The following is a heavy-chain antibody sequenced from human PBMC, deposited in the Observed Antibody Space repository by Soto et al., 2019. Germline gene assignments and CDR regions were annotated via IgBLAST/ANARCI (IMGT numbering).Heavy chain of an antibody. D-gene: IGHD2-15*01. CDR2: ISWNSGSI. V-gene: IGHV3-9*01. CDR3: AKGGRFVVVVAARGDAFDI. Sequence: GGSLRLSCAASGFTFDDYAMHWVRQAPGKGLEWVSGISWNSGSIGYADSVKGRFTISRDNAKNSLYLQMNSLRAEDTALYYCAKGGRFVVVVAARGDAFDIWGQGTMVTVSS. J-gene: IGHJ3*02. CDR1: GFTFDDYA.